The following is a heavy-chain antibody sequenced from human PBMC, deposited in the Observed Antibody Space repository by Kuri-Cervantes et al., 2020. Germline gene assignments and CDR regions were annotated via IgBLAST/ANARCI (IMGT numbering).Heavy chain of an antibody. CDR1: GYTFTSYG. J-gene: IGHJ6*02. CDR3: ARDHSGWYFYYYYYGMDV. D-gene: IGHD6-19*01. Sequence: ASVKVSCKASGYTFTSYGISWVRQAPGRGLEWMGWISAYNGNTNYAQKLQGRVTMTTDTSTSTAYMELRSLRSDDTAVYYCARDHSGWYFYYYYYGMDVWGQGTTVTVSS. V-gene: IGHV1-18*01. CDR2: ISAYNGNT.